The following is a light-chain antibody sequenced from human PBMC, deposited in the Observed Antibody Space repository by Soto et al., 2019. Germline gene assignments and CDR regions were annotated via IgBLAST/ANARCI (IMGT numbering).Light chain of an antibody. V-gene: IGKV1-39*01. CDR3: QHSYNTPRA. J-gene: IGKJ2*01. CDR1: QTIRNY. CDR2: DAS. Sequence: DIQMTQSPSLLSASVGARVTITCRSNQTIRNYLNWYQQKPGKAPNLLIHDASSLQNGVPSRFSGRGFGTDFTLTINALQVADFATYYCQHSYNTPRAFGQGTKIEI.